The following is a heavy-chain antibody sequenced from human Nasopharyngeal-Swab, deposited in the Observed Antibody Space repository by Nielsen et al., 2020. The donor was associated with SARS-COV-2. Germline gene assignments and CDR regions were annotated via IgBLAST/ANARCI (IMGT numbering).Heavy chain of an antibody. Sequence: SLKISCAASGFTFENYAMHWVRQPPGKGLEWVSGITWNSGNKGYAESVQGRFTISRDNAKNSLYLQMDSLRAEDTAVYYCAREGGGDDSEGFDYWGQGTLVTVSS. CDR2: ITWNSGNK. CDR3: AREGGGDDSEGFDY. CDR1: GFTFENYA. D-gene: IGHD2-21*02. J-gene: IGHJ4*02. V-gene: IGHV3-9*01.